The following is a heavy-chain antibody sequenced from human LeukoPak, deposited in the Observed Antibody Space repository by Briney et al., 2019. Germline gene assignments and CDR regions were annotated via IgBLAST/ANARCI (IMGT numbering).Heavy chain of an antibody. D-gene: IGHD6-13*01. CDR1: GYTFTGYY. V-gene: IGHV1-2*02. CDR2: INPNSGGT. CDR3: ARGPIWQQLGLFDY. Sequence: ASVKVSCKASGYTFTGYYMHWVRQAPGQGLEWMGWINPNSGGTNYAQKFQGRVTMTRDTSISTAYMELSRLRSDDTAVYYCARGPIWQQLGLFDYWGQGTLVTVSS. J-gene: IGHJ4*02.